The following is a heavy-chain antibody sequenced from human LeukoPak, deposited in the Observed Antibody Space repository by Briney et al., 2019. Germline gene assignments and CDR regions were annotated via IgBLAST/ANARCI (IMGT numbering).Heavy chain of an antibody. V-gene: IGHV4-34*01. Sequence: PSETLSLTCAGYGGSFSSYYWSWIRQPPGKGLEWIGEINHSGSTNYNPSLKSRVTISVDTSKNQFSLKLSSVTAADTAVYYGARARRLLLAVLDYWGQGTLVTVS. D-gene: IGHD3-22*01. CDR3: ARARRLLLAVLDY. CDR2: INHSGST. CDR1: GGSFSSYY. J-gene: IGHJ4*02.